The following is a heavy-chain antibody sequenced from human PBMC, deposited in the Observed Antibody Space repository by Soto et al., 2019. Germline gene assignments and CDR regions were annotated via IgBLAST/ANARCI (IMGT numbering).Heavy chain of an antibody. CDR1: GGTFNSVA. CDR2: IIPIFGAA. V-gene: IGHV1-69*01. Sequence: QVKLVQSGAEVKKPGSSVKVSCKASGGTFNSVAIHWVRQAPGQGLEWMGGIIPIFGAANFAQKFQGRVTITADESTSTAYMELSSLTSEDTAVYYCARPSSGVPGPIGYYHYAMEVW. J-gene: IGHJ6*01. CDR3: ARPSSGVPGPIGYYHYAMEV. D-gene: IGHD2-2*01.